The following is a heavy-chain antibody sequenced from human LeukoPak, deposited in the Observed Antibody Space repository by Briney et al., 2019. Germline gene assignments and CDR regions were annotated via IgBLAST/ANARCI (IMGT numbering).Heavy chain of an antibody. D-gene: IGHD3-9*01. CDR3: AKWGDYDVLTGYYVSDY. J-gene: IGHJ4*02. Sequence: GGSLRLSCAASGLTFSNYAMSWVRQAPGKGLEWVSAITGGGSGIYYADSMKSRFAISRDNSKNTLYLQINSLRAEDTAVYYCAKWGDYDVLTGYYVSDYWGQGTLVTVSS. CDR2: ITGGGSGI. CDR1: GLTFSNYA. V-gene: IGHV3-23*01.